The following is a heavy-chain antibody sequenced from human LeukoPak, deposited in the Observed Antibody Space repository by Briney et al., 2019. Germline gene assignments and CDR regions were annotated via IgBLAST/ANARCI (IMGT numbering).Heavy chain of an antibody. CDR1: GGSNSSSSYY. Sequence: SETLSLTCTVSGGSNSSSSYYWGWIRQPPGKGLEWIGSIYYSGSTYYNPSLKSRDTISVDTSKNQFSLKLSSVTAADTAVYYCARRTKGGSSWDYWGQGTLVTVSS. CDR2: IYYSGST. V-gene: IGHV4-39*01. CDR3: ARRTKGGSSWDY. J-gene: IGHJ4*02. D-gene: IGHD1-26*01.